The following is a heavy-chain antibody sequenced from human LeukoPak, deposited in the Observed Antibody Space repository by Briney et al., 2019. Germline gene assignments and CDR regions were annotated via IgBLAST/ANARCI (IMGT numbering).Heavy chain of an antibody. CDR2: IYYSGST. CDR1: GFTFSDYY. D-gene: IGHD4-23*01. J-gene: IGHJ5*02. CDR3: ARLPRDYGGNPEVNWFDP. V-gene: IGHV4-39*01. Sequence: LRLSCAASGFTFSDYYMTWIRQPPGKGLEWIGSIYYSGSTYYNPSLKSRVTISVDTSKNQFSLKLSSVTAADTAVYYCARLPRDYGGNPEVNWFDPWGQGTLVTVSS.